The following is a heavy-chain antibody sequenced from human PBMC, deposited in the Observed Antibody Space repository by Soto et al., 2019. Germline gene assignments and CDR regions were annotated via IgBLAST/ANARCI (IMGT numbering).Heavy chain of an antibody. J-gene: IGHJ4*02. D-gene: IGHD3-22*01. CDR2: IYYSGST. CDR1: GGSISSYY. V-gene: IGHV4-59*01. Sequence: PSETLSLTCTVSGGSISSYYWSWIRQPPGKGLEWIGYIYYSGSTNYNPSLKSRVTISVDTSKNQFSLKLSSVTAADTAVYYCARAHPYYYDSSGYYLDYWGQGTLVTVSS. CDR3: ARAHPYYYDSSGYYLDY.